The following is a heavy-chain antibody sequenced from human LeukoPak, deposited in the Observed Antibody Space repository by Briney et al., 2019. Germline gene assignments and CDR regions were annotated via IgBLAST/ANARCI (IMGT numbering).Heavy chain of an antibody. Sequence: SETLSLTCAVHGGSFSGYYWSWIRQPPGKGLEWIGEINHSGSTNYNPSLKSRVTISVDTSKNQFSLKLSSVTAADTAVYYCARGRGTFDYWGQGTLVTVSS. V-gene: IGHV4-34*01. J-gene: IGHJ4*02. CDR1: GGSFSGYY. D-gene: IGHD1-1*01. CDR2: INHSGST. CDR3: ARGRGTFDY.